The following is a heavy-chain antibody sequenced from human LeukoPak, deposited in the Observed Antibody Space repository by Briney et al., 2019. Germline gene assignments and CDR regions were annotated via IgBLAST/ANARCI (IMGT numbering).Heavy chain of an antibody. Sequence: SETLSLTXTVSGGSISSSSYYWGWIRQPPGKGLEWIGSIYYRGSTYYNPSLKSRVTISVDTSKNQFSLKLSSVTAADTAVYYCARYSNSNWFDPWGQGTLVTVSS. J-gene: IGHJ5*02. V-gene: IGHV4-39*01. D-gene: IGHD4-11*01. CDR2: IYYRGST. CDR3: ARYSNSNWFDP. CDR1: GGSISSSSYY.